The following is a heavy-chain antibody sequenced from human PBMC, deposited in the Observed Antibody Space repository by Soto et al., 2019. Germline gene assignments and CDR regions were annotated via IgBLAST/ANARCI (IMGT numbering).Heavy chain of an antibody. D-gene: IGHD3-22*01. Sequence: QVHLVQSGAEVKKPGASVKVSCKASGYVFTGYYIHWVRQAPGQGLEWMGWINPKSGGANIAQKFQGWVTLARDTSISTTYMEVNRLTSNATAVYYCVRDYYDGSASYGFEFWGQGTPVTVAS. CDR1: GYVFTGYY. CDR2: INPKSGGA. CDR3: VRDYYDGSASYGFEF. J-gene: IGHJ3*01. V-gene: IGHV1-2*04.